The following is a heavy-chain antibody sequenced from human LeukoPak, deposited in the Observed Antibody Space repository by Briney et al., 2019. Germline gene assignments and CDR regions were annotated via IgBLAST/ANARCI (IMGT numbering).Heavy chain of an antibody. V-gene: IGHV1-8*03. J-gene: IGHJ4*02. CDR1: GNTFAGYY. CDR3: ANLANARYFDY. Sequence: ASVRVSCKASGNTFAGYYVHWVRQAPGQGLEWMGWMNPNSGNTGYAQKFQGRVTITRNTSISTAYMELSSLRAEDTAVYYCANLANARYFDYWGQGTLVTVSS. CDR2: MNPNSGNT.